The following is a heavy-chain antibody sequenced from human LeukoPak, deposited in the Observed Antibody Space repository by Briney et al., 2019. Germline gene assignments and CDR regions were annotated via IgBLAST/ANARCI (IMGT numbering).Heavy chain of an antibody. Sequence: SETLSLTCTVSGGSISSYYWSWIRQPPGKGLEWIGYIYYSGSTNYNPSLKSRVTISVDTSKNQFSLKLSSVTAADTAVYYCARVIAGYSPTWYFDYWGQGTLVTVSS. CDR2: IYYSGST. CDR1: GGSISSYY. D-gene: IGHD6-13*01. V-gene: IGHV4-59*12. CDR3: ARVIAGYSPTWYFDY. J-gene: IGHJ4*02.